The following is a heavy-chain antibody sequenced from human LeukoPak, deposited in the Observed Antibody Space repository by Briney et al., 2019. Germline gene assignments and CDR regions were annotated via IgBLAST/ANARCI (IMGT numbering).Heavy chain of an antibody. V-gene: IGHV3-48*02. CDR3: ARGSIFGVVIAAYGMDV. Sequence: GGSLRPSCAASGFTFSSYSMNWVRQAPGKGLEWVSYISSSSSTIYYADSVKGRFTISRDNAKNSLYLQMNSLRDEDTAVYYCARGSIFGVVIAAYGMDVWGQGTTVTVSS. CDR1: GFTFSSYS. D-gene: IGHD3-3*01. J-gene: IGHJ6*02. CDR2: ISSSSSTI.